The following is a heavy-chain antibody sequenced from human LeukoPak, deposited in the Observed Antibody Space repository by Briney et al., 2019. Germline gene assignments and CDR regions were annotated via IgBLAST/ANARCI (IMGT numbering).Heavy chain of an antibody. J-gene: IGHJ6*02. D-gene: IGHD3-10*01. V-gene: IGHV3-7*05. CDR1: GFTFSSHW. Sequence: GGSLRLSCAASGFTFSSHWMSWVRQGPGKGLEWVANIKQDGSEKYYVDSVKGRFTISRDNAKNSLYLLMNSLRAEDTAVYYCAKGGMVRGPLPYYNMDVWGQGTTVTVSS. CDR3: AKGGMVRGPLPYYNMDV. CDR2: IKQDGSEK.